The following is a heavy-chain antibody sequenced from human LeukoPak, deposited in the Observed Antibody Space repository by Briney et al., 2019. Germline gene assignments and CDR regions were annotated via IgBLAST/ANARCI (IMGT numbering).Heavy chain of an antibody. CDR2: IRYDGSYK. V-gene: IGHV3-30*02. D-gene: IGHD1-26*01. Sequence: GGSLRLSCAASGFTFSSYVMHWVRQAPGKGLEWVAFIRYDGSYKYYADSVKGRFTISRDNSKNTLYLQMNNLRAEDTAVYYCARGWELVHQIDYWGQGTLVTVSS. J-gene: IGHJ4*02. CDR1: GFTFSSYV. CDR3: ARGWELVHQIDY.